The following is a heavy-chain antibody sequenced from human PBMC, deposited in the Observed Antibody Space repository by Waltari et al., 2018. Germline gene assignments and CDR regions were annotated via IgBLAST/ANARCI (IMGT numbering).Heavy chain of an antibody. CDR2: ISDSGDST. J-gene: IGHJ6*02. CDR1: GFTFSRFA. Sequence: EVQLLESGGGLVQPGGSLRLSCAASGFTFSRFAMSWVRQAPGKGLEWVSPISDSGDSTYYADSVKGRFNSSRDNSKNTLYLQMNSLRAEDTAVYYCAKDAGEGYCSGGSCYPNYYYGMDVWGQGTTVTVSS. CDR3: AKDAGEGYCSGGSCYPNYYYGMDV. D-gene: IGHD2-15*01. V-gene: IGHV3-23*01.